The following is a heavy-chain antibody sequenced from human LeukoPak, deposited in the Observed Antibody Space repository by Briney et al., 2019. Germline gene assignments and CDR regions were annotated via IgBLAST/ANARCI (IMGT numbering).Heavy chain of an antibody. J-gene: IGHJ4*02. Sequence: GGSLRLSCAASGFTFSTYAMHWVRQGPGKGLEWVAVISYDGSNKHYADSVKGRFTISRDNSKNTLYLQMSSLSAEDTAVYYCARTTTPHYYGSGSYALGYWGQGTLVTVPS. D-gene: IGHD3-10*01. CDR3: ARTTTPHYYGSGSYALGY. CDR1: GFTFSTYA. CDR2: ISYDGSNK. V-gene: IGHV3-30-3*01.